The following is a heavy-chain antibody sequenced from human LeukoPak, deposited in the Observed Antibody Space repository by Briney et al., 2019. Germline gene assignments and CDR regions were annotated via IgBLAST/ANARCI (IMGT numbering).Heavy chain of an antibody. J-gene: IGHJ4*02. D-gene: IGHD1-1*01. V-gene: IGHV1-2*02. Sequence: GASVKVSCQASGFTFIAYNLHWLRQAPGQGLEWMGFVNPKSGGANYAQKFKGRVTMTWDTSISTAYMELSRLRSDDTAIYYCAITLHPPNLNWYFDYWGQGILVTVSS. CDR3: AITLHPPNLNWYFDY. CDR2: VNPKSGGA. CDR1: GFTFIAYN.